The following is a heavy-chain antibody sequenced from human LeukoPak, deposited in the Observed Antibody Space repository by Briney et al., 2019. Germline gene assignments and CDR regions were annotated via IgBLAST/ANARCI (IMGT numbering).Heavy chain of an antibody. CDR3: ARGGETYYFDSSGQSYYYYGMDV. CDR2: INPSGGST. V-gene: IGHV1-46*01. CDR1: GYTFTSYY. J-gene: IGHJ6*02. D-gene: IGHD3-22*01. Sequence: GASVKVSCKASGYTFTSYYMHWVRQAPGQGLELMGIINPSGGSTSYAQKFQGRVTMTRDTSTSTVYVELSSLRSEDTAVYYCARGGETYYFDSSGQSYYYYGMDVWGQGTTVTVSS.